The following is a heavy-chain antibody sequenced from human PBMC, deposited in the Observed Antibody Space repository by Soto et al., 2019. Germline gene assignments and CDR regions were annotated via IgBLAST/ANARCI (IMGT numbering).Heavy chain of an antibody. V-gene: IGHV3-30*18. Sequence: QVQVVESGGGVVQPGRSLRLSCVASGFAFSSYGMHWVRQAPGKGLEWVAVISHDGNKKYYADSVKGRFTVSTDNSKNTVFLQLSRRRAEDTAVFYWAKGLEMGVLLYAMHVWGQGTTVTVS. CDR3: AKGLEMGVLLYAMHV. D-gene: IGHD3-16*01. CDR2: ISHDGNKK. CDR1: GFAFSSYG. J-gene: IGHJ6*02.